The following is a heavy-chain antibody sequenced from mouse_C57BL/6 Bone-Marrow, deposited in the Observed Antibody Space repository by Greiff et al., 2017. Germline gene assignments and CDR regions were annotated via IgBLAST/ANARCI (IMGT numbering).Heavy chain of an antibody. V-gene: IGHV1-50*01. J-gene: IGHJ2*01. Sequence: QVQLQQPGAELVKPGASVKLSCKASGYTFTSYWMQWVKQRPGQGLEWIGEIDPSDSYTNYNQKFKGKATLTVATSASTAYMQLSSLTSDDTAVDNCARRVDWGQGTTLTVSS. D-gene: IGHD1-1*01. CDR1: GYTFTSYW. CDR3: ARRVD. CDR2: IDPSDSYT.